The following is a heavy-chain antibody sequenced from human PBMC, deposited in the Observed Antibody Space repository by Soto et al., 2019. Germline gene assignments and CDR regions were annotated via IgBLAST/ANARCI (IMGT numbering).Heavy chain of an antibody. J-gene: IGHJ4*02. CDR2: FDPEDGET. CDR1: GYTLTELS. CDR3: ATDRPRSIFGVVPSLDY. Sequence: ASVKVSCKVSGYTLTELSMHWVRQAPGKGLEWMGGFDPEDGETIYAQKFQGRVTMTEDTSTDTAYMELSSLRSEDTAVYYCATDRPRSIFGVVPSLDYWGQGTLVTVSS. V-gene: IGHV1-24*01. D-gene: IGHD3-3*01.